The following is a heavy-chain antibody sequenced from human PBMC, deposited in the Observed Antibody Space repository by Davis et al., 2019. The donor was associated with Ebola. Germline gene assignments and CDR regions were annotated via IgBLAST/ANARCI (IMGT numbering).Heavy chain of an antibody. V-gene: IGHV3-23*01. CDR1: GFTFSSHA. Sequence: PGGSLRLSCAASGFTFSSHAMTWVRQAPGQGLAWVSSISGSGGTTSYADSAKGRFTISRDNSKNTVYLQMNSLSAEDTAVYYCVKGIGGWSDGMDYWGQGTLVTVSS. CDR3: VKGIGGWSDGMDY. J-gene: IGHJ4*02. CDR2: ISGSGGTT. D-gene: IGHD2-15*01.